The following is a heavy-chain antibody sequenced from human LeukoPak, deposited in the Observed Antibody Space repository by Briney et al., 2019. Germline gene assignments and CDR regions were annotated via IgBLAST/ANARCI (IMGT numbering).Heavy chain of an antibody. Sequence: PSETLSLTCAVSGGSISSSNWWSWVRQPPGKGLEWIGEIYHSGSTNYNPSLKSRVTISVDKSKNQFSLKLSSVTAADTAVYYCARDPGYSYGYSWYFDPWGRGTLVTVSS. V-gene: IGHV4-4*02. CDR1: GGSISSSNW. CDR2: IYHSGST. CDR3: ARDPGYSYGYSWYFDP. D-gene: IGHD5-18*01. J-gene: IGHJ2*01.